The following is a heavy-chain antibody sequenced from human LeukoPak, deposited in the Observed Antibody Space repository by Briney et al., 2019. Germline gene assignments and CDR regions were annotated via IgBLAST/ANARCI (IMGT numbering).Heavy chain of an antibody. CDR1: GFTFSSYD. Sequence: GGSLRLSCAASGFTFSSYDMHWVRQATGKGLEWVSAIGTAGDTYYPGSVKGRFTISRENAKNSLYLQMNSLRAGDTAVYYCARGYYYDSSGYIGAFDIWGQGTMVTVSS. CDR2: IGTAGDT. J-gene: IGHJ3*02. D-gene: IGHD3-22*01. V-gene: IGHV3-13*01. CDR3: ARGYYYDSSGYIGAFDI.